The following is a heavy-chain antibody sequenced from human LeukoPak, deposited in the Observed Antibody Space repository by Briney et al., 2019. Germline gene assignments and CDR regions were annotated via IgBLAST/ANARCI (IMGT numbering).Heavy chain of an antibody. V-gene: IGHV4-38-2*01. Sequence: PSETLSLTCAVSGYSISTSYYWGWIRQPPGKGLEWIGSISHSGSTYYSPSLKSRVTISIDASKNQFSLKLSSVTAADTAAYYCARQSGGWRSFDCWGQGTLVTVSS. D-gene: IGHD6-19*01. CDR1: GYSISTSYY. CDR2: ISHSGST. J-gene: IGHJ4*02. CDR3: ARQSGGWRSFDC.